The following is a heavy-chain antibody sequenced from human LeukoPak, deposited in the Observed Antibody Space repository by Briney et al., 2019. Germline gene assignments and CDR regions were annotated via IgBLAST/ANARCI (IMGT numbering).Heavy chain of an antibody. Sequence: ASVKVSCKASGYTFTSYDINWVRQATGQGLEWMGWMNPNSGNTGYAQKFQGRVTITRNTSISTAYMELSSLRSEDTAVYFCARGEIVACRGSWFDPWGQGTLVTVSS. V-gene: IGHV1-8*01. CDR2: MNPNSGNT. CDR1: GYTFTSYD. CDR3: ARGEIVACRGSWFDP. D-gene: IGHD2/OR15-2a*01. J-gene: IGHJ5*02.